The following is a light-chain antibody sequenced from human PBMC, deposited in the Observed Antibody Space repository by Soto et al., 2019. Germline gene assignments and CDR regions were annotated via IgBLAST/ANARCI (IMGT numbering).Light chain of an antibody. V-gene: IGKV3-20*01. J-gene: IGKJ3*01. CDR3: QKYGSAFT. CDR1: QSVTSNY. Sequence: EIVLTQSPGTLSLSPGERATLSCRASQSVTSNYLAWYQHKPGQGLRLLIYASSSRATGIPDRFSGSVSGTDFTLTISRLEPDDSALYYCQKYGSAFTFGPGTKVDIK. CDR2: ASS.